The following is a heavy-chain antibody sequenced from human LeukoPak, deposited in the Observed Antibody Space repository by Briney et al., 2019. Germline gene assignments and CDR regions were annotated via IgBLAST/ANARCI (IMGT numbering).Heavy chain of an antibody. J-gene: IGHJ4*02. CDR3: ARDPGIAAAGTRYFDY. V-gene: IGHV1-69*04. CDR2: IIPIFGIA. D-gene: IGHD6-13*01. CDR1: GGTFSSYA. Sequence: GASVKVSCKASGGTFSSYAISWVRQAPGQGLEWMGRIIPIFGIANYAQKFQGRVTITADKSTSTAYMELSSLRSEDTAVYYCARDPGIAAAGTRYFDYWGQGTLVTVSS.